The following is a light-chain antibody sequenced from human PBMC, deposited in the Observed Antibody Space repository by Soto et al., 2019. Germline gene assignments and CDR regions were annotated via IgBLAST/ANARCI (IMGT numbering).Light chain of an antibody. J-gene: IGLJ1*01. V-gene: IGLV2-23*01. CDR2: EGS. Sequence: QSALTQPASVSGSPGQSITISCTGTSSDVGSYNLVSWYQQHPGKAPKLMIYEGSKRPSGVSNRFSGSKSGNTASLTISGLQAEDEADYYCCSHAGSSTSYVFGTGTKVT. CDR1: SSDVGSYNL. CDR3: CSHAGSSTSYV.